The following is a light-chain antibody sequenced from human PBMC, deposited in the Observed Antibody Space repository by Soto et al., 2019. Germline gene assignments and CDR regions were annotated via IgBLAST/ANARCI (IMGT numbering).Light chain of an antibody. Sequence: EIVLTQSPGTLSLSPGERATLSCRASQSVSSGYLAWYQQKPGQAPSLLIYGASSRATGIPDRFSGSGSGTDLTLTISRLEPEDFAVYFCQQYSNSPQTFGQGTKV. V-gene: IGKV3-20*01. CDR3: QQYSNSPQT. J-gene: IGKJ1*01. CDR1: QSVSSGY. CDR2: GAS.